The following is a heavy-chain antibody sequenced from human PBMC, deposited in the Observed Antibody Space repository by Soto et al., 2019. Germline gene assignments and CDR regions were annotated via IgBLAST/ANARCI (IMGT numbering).Heavy chain of an antibody. CDR3: ARHLSGDSFDY. CDR1: GGSFSGYY. CDR2: INHSGNT. J-gene: IGHJ4*02. V-gene: IGHV4-34*01. D-gene: IGHD4-17*01. Sequence: PSETLSLTCAVYGGSFSGYYWTWIRQPPGTGLEWIGEINHSGNTKYNPSLKSRVTISVDTPKNQFSLKLSSVTAADTAVYYCARHLSGDSFDYWGQGTLVTVSS.